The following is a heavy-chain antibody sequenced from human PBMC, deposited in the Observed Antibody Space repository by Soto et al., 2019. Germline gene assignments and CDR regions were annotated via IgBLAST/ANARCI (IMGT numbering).Heavy chain of an antibody. CDR2: IYYSGST. CDR1: GGSISSYY. CDR3: ARSHVWFDP. J-gene: IGHJ5*02. Sequence: KPSETLSLTCTVSGGSISSYYWSWIRQPPGKGLEWIGYIYYSGSTNYNPSLKSRVTISVDTSKNQFSLKLSSVTAADTAVYYCARSHVWFDPWGQGTLVTVSS. V-gene: IGHV4-59*01.